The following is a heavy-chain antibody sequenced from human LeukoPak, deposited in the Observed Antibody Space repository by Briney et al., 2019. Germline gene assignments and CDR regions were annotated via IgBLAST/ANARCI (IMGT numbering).Heavy chain of an antibody. V-gene: IGHV5-51*01. D-gene: IGHD4/OR15-4a*01. Sequence: GESLKIACKGAAFNVNTYLIGCVSQMPGQGLEWMGIIYPDDSDTRYNPSFQGQVTISAHKSISTAYQQWSSLKASDTAISCCARTFGPNSERGDFWGQGTLVTVFS. CDR1: AFNVNTYL. CDR2: IYPDDSDT. J-gene: IGHJ1*01. CDR3: ARTFGPNSERGDF.